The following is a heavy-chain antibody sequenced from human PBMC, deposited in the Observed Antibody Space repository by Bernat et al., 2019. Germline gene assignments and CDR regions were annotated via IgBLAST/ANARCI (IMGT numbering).Heavy chain of an antibody. J-gene: IGHJ3*02. V-gene: IGHV3-21*05. CDR2: ISSSSSYI. D-gene: IGHD3-10*01. CDR3: ARDRITMVQIWDAFDI. CDR1: GFTFSSYS. Sequence: EVQLVESGGGLVKPGGSLRLSCAASGFTFSSYSMNWVRQAPGKGLEWVSYISSSSSYIYYADSVKGRFTISRDNAKNSLYLQMNSLRAEDTAVYYCARDRITMVQIWDAFDIWGQGTMVTVSS.